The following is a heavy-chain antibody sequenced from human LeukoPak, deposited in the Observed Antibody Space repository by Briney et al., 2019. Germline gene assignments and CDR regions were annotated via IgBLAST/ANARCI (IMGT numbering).Heavy chain of an antibody. CDR2: ISAYNGNT. D-gene: IGHD5-24*01. Sequence: ASVKVSFKSSGYTFTSYGISWVRQAPGQGLEWMGWISAYNGNTNYAQKFQGRVTITTDTSTSTAYMELRSLRSEDTAVYYCARGRLKNGYNYFGHFDYWGQGTLVTVSS. J-gene: IGHJ4*02. CDR1: GYTFTSYG. V-gene: IGHV1-18*01. CDR3: ARGRLKNGYNYFGHFDY.